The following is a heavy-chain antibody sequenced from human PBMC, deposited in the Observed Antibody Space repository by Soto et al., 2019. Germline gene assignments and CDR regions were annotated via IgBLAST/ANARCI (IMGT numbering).Heavy chain of an antibody. D-gene: IGHD6-13*01. CDR2: ISGSGTT. V-gene: IGHV3-48*03. CDR1: GYTFNSHE. J-gene: IGHJ4*02. Sequence: PGGSLRLSCVASGYTFNSHEMNWVRQAPGKGLEWISSISGSGTTNYAESVKGRFTISRDNAHTSLFLEMKDLRVEDTAVYYCARGGIHWGQGTLVTVSA. CDR3: ARGGIH.